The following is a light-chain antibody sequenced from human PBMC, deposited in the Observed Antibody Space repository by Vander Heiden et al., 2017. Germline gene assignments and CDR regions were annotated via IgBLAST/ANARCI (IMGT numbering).Light chain of an antibody. CDR3: CSYAGVYLVL. J-gene: IGLJ2*01. CDR2: DVS. Sequence: QSALTQPRSVSGSPGQSVTISCSGTSSDVGGYNYVSWYQQRPGQAPKLMIYDVSKRPSGVPHRFSGSKSGDTASLTISRLQSDDEATYYCCSYAGVYLVLFGGGTNLTVL. V-gene: IGLV2-11*01. CDR1: SSDVGGYNY.